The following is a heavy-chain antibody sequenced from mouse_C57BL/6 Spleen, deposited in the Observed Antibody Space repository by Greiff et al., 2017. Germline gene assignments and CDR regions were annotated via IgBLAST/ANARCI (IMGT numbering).Heavy chain of an antibody. J-gene: IGHJ4*01. CDR2: IYPGDGDT. CDR1: GYAFSSSW. V-gene: IGHV1-82*01. CDR3: ARSRGNDAMDY. Sequence: VKLQESGPELVKPGASVKISCKASGYAFSSSWMNWVKQRPGKGLEWIGRIYPGDGDTNYNGKFKGKATLTADKSSSTAYMQLSSLTSEDSAVYFCARSRGNDAMDYWGQGTSVTVSS.